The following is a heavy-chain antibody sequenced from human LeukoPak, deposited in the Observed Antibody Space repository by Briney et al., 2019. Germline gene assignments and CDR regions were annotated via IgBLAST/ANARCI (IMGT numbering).Heavy chain of an antibody. CDR2: ISPSGGST. CDR1: GYTFTSNY. Sequence: ASVKVSCKAFGYTFTSNYMHWVRQAPGQGPEWMGVISPSGGSTTYAQKFQGRVTLTRDMSTSTDYLELSSLRSEDTAVYYCATIPGFSSAWGQGTLVTVSS. J-gene: IGHJ5*02. D-gene: IGHD6-19*01. V-gene: IGHV1-46*01. CDR3: ATIPGFSSA.